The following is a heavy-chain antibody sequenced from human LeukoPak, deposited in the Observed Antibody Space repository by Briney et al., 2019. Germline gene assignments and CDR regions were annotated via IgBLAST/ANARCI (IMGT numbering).Heavy chain of an antibody. V-gene: IGHV3-30*18. J-gene: IGHJ4*02. CDR1: GCSFSGYG. Sequence: GGSLRLSCTASGCSFSGYGMHWVRQAPGKGLEWLAVISHDASDEYYADSVKGRFAISKDNAKNIIYLQMISLRAEDTAVYYCVKALVGQTSDYWGQGTRVTVST. CDR2: ISHDASDE. D-gene: IGHD1-26*01. CDR3: VKALVGQTSDY.